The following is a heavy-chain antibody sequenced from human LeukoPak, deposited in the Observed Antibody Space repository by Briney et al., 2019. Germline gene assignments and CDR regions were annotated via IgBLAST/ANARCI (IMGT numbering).Heavy chain of an antibody. D-gene: IGHD6-13*01. CDR1: GFNFISYA. J-gene: IGHJ6*03. CDR3: ARGSWYNVATPYYYYYYMDV. Sequence: SVKVSCKASGFNFISYAISWVRQAPGQGLEWMGGIIPIFGTANYAQKFQGRVTITADESTSTAYMELSSLRSEDTAVYYCARGSWYNVATPYYYYYYMDVWGKGTTVTISS. CDR2: IIPIFGTA. V-gene: IGHV1-69*13.